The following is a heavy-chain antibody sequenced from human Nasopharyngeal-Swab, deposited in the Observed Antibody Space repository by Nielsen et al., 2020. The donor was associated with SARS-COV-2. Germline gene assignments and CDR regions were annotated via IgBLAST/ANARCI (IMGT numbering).Heavy chain of an antibody. V-gene: IGHV4-34*01. CDR2: INHSGST. J-gene: IGHJ4*02. Sequence: GSLRLSCTVSGGSISSYYWSWIRQPPGNGLEWIGEINHSGSTNYNPSLKSRVTISVDTSKNQFSLKLSSVTAADTAVYYCARVGYSNYGEGFDYWGQGTLVTVSS. CDR3: ARVGYSNYGEGFDY. CDR1: GGSISSYY. D-gene: IGHD4-11*01.